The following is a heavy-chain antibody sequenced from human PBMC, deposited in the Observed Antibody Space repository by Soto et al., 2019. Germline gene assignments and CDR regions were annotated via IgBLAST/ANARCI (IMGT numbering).Heavy chain of an antibody. Sequence: GGSLRLSCAASGVTFSSYWMHWVRQAPGKGLVWVSRINSDGSSTSYADSVKGRFTISRDNAKNTLYLQMNSLRAEDTAVYYCARSLPARYCSGGSCPNYWGQGTLVTVSS. J-gene: IGHJ4*02. CDR2: INSDGSST. CDR1: GVTFSSYW. CDR3: ARSLPARYCSGGSCPNY. D-gene: IGHD2-15*01. V-gene: IGHV3-74*01.